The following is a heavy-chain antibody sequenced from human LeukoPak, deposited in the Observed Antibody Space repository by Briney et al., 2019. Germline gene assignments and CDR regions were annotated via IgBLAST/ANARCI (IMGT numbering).Heavy chain of an antibody. CDR1: GGSISSYY. CDR2: IYYSGST. V-gene: IGHV4-59*01. J-gene: IGHJ3*02. Sequence: SETLSLTCTVSGGSISSYYWSWIRQPPGKGLEWTGYIYYSGSTNYNPSLKSRVTISVDTSKNQCSLKLSSVTAADTAVYYCARTSRPHYYDSSGYYHDAFDIWGQGTMVIVSS. D-gene: IGHD3-22*01. CDR3: ARTSRPHYYDSSGYYHDAFDI.